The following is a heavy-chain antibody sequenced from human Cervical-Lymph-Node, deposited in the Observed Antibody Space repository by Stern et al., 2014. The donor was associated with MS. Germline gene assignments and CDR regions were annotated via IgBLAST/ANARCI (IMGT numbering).Heavy chain of an antibody. D-gene: IGHD5-18*01. CDR1: GYTFTEFS. J-gene: IGHJ4*02. CDR3: ASHTTMDYYFDY. CDR2: LYAEADKT. V-gene: IGHV1-24*01. Sequence: QVQLVQSGAEVKQPGASVKVSCKASGYTFTEFSMHWVRQAPGKGLEWMGCLYAEADKTIYAQESQGRVTMTENTTTNTAYMELSSMRSEDTAVYYCASHTTMDYYFDYWGQGTLVTVSS.